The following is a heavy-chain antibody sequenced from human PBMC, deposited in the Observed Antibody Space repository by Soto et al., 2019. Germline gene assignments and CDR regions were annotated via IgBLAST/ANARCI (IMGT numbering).Heavy chain of an antibody. V-gene: IGHV3-9*01. CDR1: GFTFDDYA. D-gene: IGHD6-25*01. Sequence: EVQLVESGGGLVQPGRSLRLSCAASGFTFDDYAMHWVRQAPGQGLEWVSGISWNSGSIGYADSVKGRFTISRDNAKNSLYLQMNRLKAEDTALYYRAKEIVGGSATRNTLFDYWGQGTLVTVSS. CDR2: ISWNSGSI. J-gene: IGHJ4*02. CDR3: AKEIVGGSATRNTLFDY.